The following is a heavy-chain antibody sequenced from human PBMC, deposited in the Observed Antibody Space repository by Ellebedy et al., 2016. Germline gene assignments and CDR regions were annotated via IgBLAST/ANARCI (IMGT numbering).Heavy chain of an antibody. D-gene: IGHD2-21*01. Sequence: GGSLRLSXKASGYSFSNYWIGWVRQIPGKGLEWMGVIYPRDSDTRYSQSFKGQITISADTYSSTAYLQWTSLKASDRAVYYCATYGGLDVWGKGTTVTVSS. CDR1: GYSFSNYW. V-gene: IGHV5-51*01. CDR3: ATYGGLDV. CDR2: IYPRDSDT. J-gene: IGHJ6*04.